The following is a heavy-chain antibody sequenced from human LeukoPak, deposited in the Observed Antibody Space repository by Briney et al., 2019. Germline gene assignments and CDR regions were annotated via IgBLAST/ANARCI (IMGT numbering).Heavy chain of an antibody. J-gene: IGHJ4*02. V-gene: IGHV4-4*07. CDR3: ARGDSSSWSFKI. CDR2: IYTSGST. D-gene: IGHD6-13*01. Sequence: SETLSLTCTVSGGSISSYYWSWIRQPAGKGLEWIGRIYTSGSTNYNPSLKSPVTMSVDTSKNQFSLKLSSVTAADTAVYYCARGDSSSWSFKIWGQGTLVTVSS. CDR1: GGSISSYY.